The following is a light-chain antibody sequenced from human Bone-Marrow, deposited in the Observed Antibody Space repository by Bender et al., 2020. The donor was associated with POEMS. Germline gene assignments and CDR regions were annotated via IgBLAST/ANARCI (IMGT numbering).Light chain of an antibody. CDR1: SSDVGGYDY. Sequence: QSVLTQPASVSGSPGQSISISCTGTSSDVGGYDYVSWYQQYPGKAPKLMISDVSNRPSGFSNRFSGSKSGNTASLTISGLRAEDEAAYYCCSYTNTYTWVFGGGTKLTVL. J-gene: IGLJ3*02. V-gene: IGLV2-14*03. CDR2: DVS. CDR3: CSYTNTYTWV.